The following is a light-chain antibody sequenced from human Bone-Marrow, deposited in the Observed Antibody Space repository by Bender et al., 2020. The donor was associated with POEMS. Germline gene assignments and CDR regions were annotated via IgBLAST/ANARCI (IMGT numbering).Light chain of an antibody. J-gene: IGLJ2*01. CDR1: ASDRGTTP. Sequence: QSVLTQPPSTSGTPGQGVTISCSGSASDRGTTPINWYQHLPGTAPKLIIYNSDQRPPGVPDRFSGSMSGTSASLAISGLHSEDEADYYCVAWDDTLNGWVFGGGTKLTVL. V-gene: IGLV1-44*01. CDR2: NSD. CDR3: VAWDDTLNGWV.